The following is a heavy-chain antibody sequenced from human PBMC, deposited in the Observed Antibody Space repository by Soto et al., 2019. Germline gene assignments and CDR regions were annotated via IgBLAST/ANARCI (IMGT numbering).Heavy chain of an antibody. Sequence: QVQLVESGGGVVQPGRSLRLSCAASGFTFSNYGMHWVRQAPGKGLEWVAVISNDGRNEYYADSVKGRFTISRDNSKNTLYLQMNSLRAEDTAVYYCAKDAMPTVTMGLWYFDLWGRGTLVTVSS. J-gene: IGHJ2*01. CDR3: AKDAMPTVTMGLWYFDL. CDR1: GFTFSNYG. D-gene: IGHD4-17*01. V-gene: IGHV3-30*18. CDR2: ISNDGRNE.